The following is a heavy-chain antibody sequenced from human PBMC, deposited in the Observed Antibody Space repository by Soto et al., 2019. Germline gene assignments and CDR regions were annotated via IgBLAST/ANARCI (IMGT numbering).Heavy chain of an antibody. Sequence: GASVKVSCTASGYTFTSYGISWVRQAPGQGLEWMGWISAYNGNTNYAQKLQGRVTMTTDTSTSTAYMELRSLRSDDTAVYYCARPVYGDYPYYYYYYMYVWGKGTTVTVSS. V-gene: IGHV1-18*01. CDR2: ISAYNGNT. D-gene: IGHD4-17*01. J-gene: IGHJ6*03. CDR3: ARPVYGDYPYYYYYYMYV. CDR1: GYTFTSYG.